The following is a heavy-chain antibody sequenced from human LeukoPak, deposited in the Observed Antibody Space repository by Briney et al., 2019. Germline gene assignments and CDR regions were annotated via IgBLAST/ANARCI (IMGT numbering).Heavy chain of an antibody. CDR1: GYAFTGYY. Sequence: GASVKVSCKASGYAFTGYYMHWVRQAPGQGLEWMGWINPNSGGTNYAQKFQGRVTMTRDTSISTAYMELSRLRSDDTAVYYCARSSYSSGWYSFDYWGQGTLVTVSS. J-gene: IGHJ4*02. V-gene: IGHV1-2*02. D-gene: IGHD6-19*01. CDR3: ARSSYSSGWYSFDY. CDR2: INPNSGGT.